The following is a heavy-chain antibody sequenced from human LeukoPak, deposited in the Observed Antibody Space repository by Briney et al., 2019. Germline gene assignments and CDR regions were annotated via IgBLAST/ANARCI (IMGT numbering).Heavy chain of an antibody. CDR1: GFTFSDYY. J-gene: IGHJ4*02. Sequence: GGSLRLSCAASGFTFSDYYMSWIRQAPGKGLEWVASIKQDGSATYYVDSVQGRFTISRDNAKNSLYLQMASLRVEDTGVYYCARETAPGLWGQGTLVTVSS. CDR3: ARETAPGL. V-gene: IGHV3-7*01. CDR2: IKQDGSAT. D-gene: IGHD6-13*01.